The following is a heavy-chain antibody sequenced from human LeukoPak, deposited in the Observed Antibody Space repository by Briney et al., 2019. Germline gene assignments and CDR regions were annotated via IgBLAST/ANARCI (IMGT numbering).Heavy chain of an antibody. V-gene: IGHV1-8*01. D-gene: IGHD3-3*01. CDR1: GYTFTSYD. CDR2: MNPNSGNT. Sequence: ASVKVSCKASGYTFTSYDINWVRQAPGQGLEWMGWMNPNSGNTGYAQKFQGRVTMTRNTSINTAYMELSSLRSEDTAVYYCARYPDFWSGYHYYYYGMDVWGQGTTVTVSS. J-gene: IGHJ6*02. CDR3: ARYPDFWSGYHYYYYGMDV.